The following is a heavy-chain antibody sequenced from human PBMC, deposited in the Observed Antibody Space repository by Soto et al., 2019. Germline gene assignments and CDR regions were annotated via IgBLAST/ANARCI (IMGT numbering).Heavy chain of an antibody. CDR2: ISGSGGST. D-gene: IGHD4-17*01. Sequence: GGSLRLSCAASGFTVSSYAMSWVRQAPGKGLEWVSAISGSGGSTYYADSVKGRFTISRDNSKNTLYLQMNSLRAEDTAVYYCAKSDGDYYYYYYMDVWGKGTTVTVSS. CDR3: AKSDGDYYYYYYMDV. CDR1: GFTVSSYA. J-gene: IGHJ6*03. V-gene: IGHV3-23*01.